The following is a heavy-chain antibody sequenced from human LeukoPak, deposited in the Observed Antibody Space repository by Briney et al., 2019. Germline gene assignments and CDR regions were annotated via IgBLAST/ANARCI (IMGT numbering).Heavy chain of an antibody. Sequence: GGSLRLSGVAGGFAFRNYGVTCVRQASGKGLEWLANISQDGSDKYYVDSVKGRFTISRDNAKNSLYLQMNSLRAEDTAVYYCARVVVLITKPDFDYWGQGTLVTVSS. V-gene: IGHV3-7*01. CDR2: ISQDGSDK. CDR3: ARVVVLITKPDFDY. J-gene: IGHJ4*02. CDR1: GFAFRNYG. D-gene: IGHD3-22*01.